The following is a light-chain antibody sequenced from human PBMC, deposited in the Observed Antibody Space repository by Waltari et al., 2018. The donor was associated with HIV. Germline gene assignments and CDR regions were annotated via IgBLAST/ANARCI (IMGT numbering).Light chain of an antibody. CDR1: SSDVWSYNL. V-gene: IGLV2-23*02. CDR2: EVS. CDR3: CSYASTTDTYVV. J-gene: IGLJ2*01. Sequence: STGTSSDVWSYNLVSWYQQHPGKAPKLIIYEVSKRPSGVSNRFSGSKSGSTASLTISGLQPEDEADYCCCSYASTTDTYVVFGGGTKLTVL.